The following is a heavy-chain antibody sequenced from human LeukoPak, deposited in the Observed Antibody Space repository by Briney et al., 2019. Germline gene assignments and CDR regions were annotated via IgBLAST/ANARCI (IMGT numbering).Heavy chain of an antibody. V-gene: IGHV4-59*01. J-gene: IGHJ4*02. CDR2: IYYSGST. CDR1: GGSISSYY. D-gene: IGHD5-12*01. CDR3: ARGGMATIRY. Sequence: PSETLSLTCTVSGGSISSYYWSWIRQPPGKGLEWIGYIYYSGSTNYNPSLKSRVTLSVDTSKNQFSLKLSSVTAADTAVYYCARGGMATIRYWGQGTLVTVSS.